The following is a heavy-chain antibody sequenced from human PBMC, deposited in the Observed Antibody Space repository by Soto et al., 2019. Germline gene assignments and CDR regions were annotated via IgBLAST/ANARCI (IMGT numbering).Heavy chain of an antibody. CDR3: PRAANGDHNWFDH. CDR2: ISVYNGNT. D-gene: IGHD4-17*01. V-gene: IGHV1-18*01. Sequence: QVQLVQSGAEVKKPGASVKVSCKASGYRFTSYGISWVRQAPGQGLEWMGWISVYNGNTNYAQKFQGRVTMNTDTSTSKEYMELRSLRSDDTAVYYCPRAANGDHNWFDHWGQGTLVTVSS. CDR1: GYRFTSYG. J-gene: IGHJ5*02.